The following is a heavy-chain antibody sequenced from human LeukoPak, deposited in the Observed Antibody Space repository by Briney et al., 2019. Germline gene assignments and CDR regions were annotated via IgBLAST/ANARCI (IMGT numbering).Heavy chain of an antibody. J-gene: IGHJ3*02. CDR2: ISYDGSNK. CDR1: GFTFSSYA. Sequence: GGSLRLSCAASGFTFSSYAMHWVRQAPGKGLEWVAVISYDGSNKYYADSVKGRFTISRDNAKNSLYLQMDSLRAEDTALYYCARDHKGGDGADAFDIWGHGTMVTVSS. D-gene: IGHD5-24*01. V-gene: IGHV3-30-3*01. CDR3: ARDHKGGDGADAFDI.